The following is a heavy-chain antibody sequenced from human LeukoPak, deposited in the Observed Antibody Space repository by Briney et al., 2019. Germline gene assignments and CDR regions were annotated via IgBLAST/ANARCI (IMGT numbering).Heavy chain of an antibody. CDR2: FSASGGTT. D-gene: IGHD1-26*01. CDR3: AKANYSGSYNFDS. CDR1: GFTFSRSA. V-gene: IGHV3-23*01. Sequence: PGGSLSLSCAASGFTFSRSAMNWVRQAPGKGLEWVSSFSASGGTTYYADSVKGRFTISRDNSKNTLSVQMNSLRAEDTAVYYCAKANYSGSYNFDSWGQGTLGTVSS. J-gene: IGHJ4*02.